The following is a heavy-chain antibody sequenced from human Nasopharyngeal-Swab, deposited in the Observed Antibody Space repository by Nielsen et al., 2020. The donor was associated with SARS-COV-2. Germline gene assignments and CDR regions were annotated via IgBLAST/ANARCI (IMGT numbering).Heavy chain of an antibody. J-gene: IGHJ2*01. CDR1: GFTFSSYG. CDR3: ARAAGETIVVVTAISWYFDL. V-gene: IGHV3-30*03. Sequence: GGSLRLSCAASGFTFSSYGMHWVRQAPGKGLEWVAVISYDGSNKYYADSVKGRFTISRDNAKNSLYLQMNSLRAEDTAVYYCARAAGETIVVVTAISWYFDLWGRGTLVTVSS. CDR2: ISYDGSNK. D-gene: IGHD2-21*02.